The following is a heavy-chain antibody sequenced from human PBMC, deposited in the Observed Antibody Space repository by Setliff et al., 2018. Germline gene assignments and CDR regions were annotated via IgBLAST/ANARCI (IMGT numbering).Heavy chain of an antibody. CDR3: ARDPDTSSKVDV. Sequence: PGGSLRLSCAASGFTSADYAMHWVRQAPGKGLEWVSGISRSGTITGYADSVKGRFTISRDNAENSLYLQMNSLNADDTAVYYCARDPDTSSKVDVWGRGTLVTVSS. D-gene: IGHD5-18*01. CDR1: GFTSADYA. CDR2: ISRSGTIT. V-gene: IGHV3-9*02. J-gene: IGHJ2*01.